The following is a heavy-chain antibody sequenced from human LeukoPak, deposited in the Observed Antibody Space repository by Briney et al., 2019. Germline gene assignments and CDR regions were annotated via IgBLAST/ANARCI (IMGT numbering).Heavy chain of an antibody. CDR2: INHSGST. J-gene: IGHJ4*02. CDR3: ARATMVRGLVFDY. V-gene: IGHV4-34*01. D-gene: IGHD3-10*01. Sequence: SETLSLTCAVYGGSFSGYYWSWIRQPPEKGLEWIGEINHSGSTNYNPSLKSRVTISVDTSKNQFSLKLSSVTAADTAVYYCARATMVRGLVFDYWGQGTLVTVSS. CDR1: GGSFSGYY.